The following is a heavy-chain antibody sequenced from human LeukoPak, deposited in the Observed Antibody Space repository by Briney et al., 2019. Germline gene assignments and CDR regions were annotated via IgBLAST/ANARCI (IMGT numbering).Heavy chain of an antibody. CDR1: GYTFTSYG. V-gene: IGHV1-8*01. CDR2: MNPNSGNT. Sequence: GASVKVSCKASGYTFTSYGINWVRQATGQGLEWMGWMNPNSGNTGYAQKFQGRATMTRDTSISTAYMELSSLRSEDTAVYYCARGGYYYGSGSYSHYYYYGMDVWGQGTTVTVSS. D-gene: IGHD3-10*01. J-gene: IGHJ6*02. CDR3: ARGGYYYGSGSYSHYYYYGMDV.